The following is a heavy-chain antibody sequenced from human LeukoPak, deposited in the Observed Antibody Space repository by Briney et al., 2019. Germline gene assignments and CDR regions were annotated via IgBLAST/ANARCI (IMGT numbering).Heavy chain of an antibody. J-gene: IGHJ6*02. Sequence: GGSLRLSCAASGFSFSAYCMHWVRQAPGKGLEWVAVIWHDGDKNYYSDSVKGRFTASRDNSKNMLFLQMNDLAVEDTAVYFCARGTRVQLPRYYYHGLALWGQGTTVIVSS. CDR2: IWHDGDKN. CDR1: GFSFSAYC. CDR3: ARGTRVQLPRYYYHGLAL. D-gene: IGHD2-15*01. V-gene: IGHV3-33*08.